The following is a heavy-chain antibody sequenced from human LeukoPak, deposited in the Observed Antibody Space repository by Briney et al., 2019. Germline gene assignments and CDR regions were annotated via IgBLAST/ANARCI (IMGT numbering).Heavy chain of an antibody. D-gene: IGHD3-16*01. CDR3: AKGDRVSGVY. J-gene: IGHJ4*02. Sequence: GGSLRLSCAASGFAFSTYWMTWVRQAPGKGLEWVANINQDGSGTYYVDSVTGRFTISRDNAKSSLYLQLNSLRAEASAVYYHAKGDRVSGVYWGRGTPVT. V-gene: IGHV3-7*01. CDR2: INQDGSGT. CDR1: GFAFSTYW.